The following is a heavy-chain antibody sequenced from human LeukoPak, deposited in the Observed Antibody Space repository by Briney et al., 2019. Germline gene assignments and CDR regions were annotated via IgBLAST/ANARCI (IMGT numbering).Heavy chain of an antibody. CDR3: ARTYDSGNYYDY. J-gene: IGHJ4*02. CDR2: IWYDGSNK. V-gene: IGHV3-33*01. CDR1: GFTFSSYG. D-gene: IGHD3-10*01. Sequence: GRSLRLSCAASGFTFSSYGMHWVRQAPGKGLEWVAVIWYDGSNKYYADSVKGRFTIPRDNSKNTLYLQMNSLRAEDTAVYFCARTYDSGNYYDYWGQGTLVTVSS.